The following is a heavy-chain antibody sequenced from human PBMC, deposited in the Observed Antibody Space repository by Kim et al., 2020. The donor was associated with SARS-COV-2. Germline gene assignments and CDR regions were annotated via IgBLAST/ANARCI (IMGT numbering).Heavy chain of an antibody. J-gene: IGHJ5*02. CDR3: ARGRGPYYDFWSGYSDWFDP. D-gene: IGHD3-3*01. CDR1: GFTFSSYW. CDR2: INSDGSST. Sequence: GGSLRLSCAASGFTFSSYWMHWVRQAPGKGLVWVSRINSDGSSTSYADSLKGRFTISRDNAKNTLYLQMNSLRAEDTAVYYCARGRGPYYDFWSGYSDWFDPWGQGTLVTVSS. V-gene: IGHV3-74*01.